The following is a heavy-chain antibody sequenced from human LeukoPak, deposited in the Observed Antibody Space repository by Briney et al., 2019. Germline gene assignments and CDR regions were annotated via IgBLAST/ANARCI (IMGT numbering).Heavy chain of an antibody. Sequence: GGSLRLSCAASGFTFSNYWMSWVRQAPGKGLEWVANIKQDGSEKYYVDSVKGRFTISRDNAKNSLYLQMSSLRAEDTAVYYCARLSTAVAAGDYWGQGTLVTVSS. CDR2: IKQDGSEK. CDR3: ARLSTAVAAGDY. J-gene: IGHJ4*02. D-gene: IGHD6-19*01. V-gene: IGHV3-7*01. CDR1: GFTFSNYW.